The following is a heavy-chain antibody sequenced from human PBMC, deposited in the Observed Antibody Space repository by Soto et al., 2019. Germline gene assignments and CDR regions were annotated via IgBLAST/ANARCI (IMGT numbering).Heavy chain of an antibody. V-gene: IGHV3-7*01. D-gene: IGHD3-3*01. Sequence: PGGSLRLSCAASGFTFSSYWMSWVRQAPGKGLEWVANIKQDGSEKYYVDSVKGRFTISRDNAKNSLYLQMNSLRAEDTAVYYCARDSYYDFWSGYYPPFDYWGQGTLVTVSS. CDR1: GFTFSSYW. J-gene: IGHJ4*02. CDR3: ARDSYYDFWSGYYPPFDY. CDR2: IKQDGSEK.